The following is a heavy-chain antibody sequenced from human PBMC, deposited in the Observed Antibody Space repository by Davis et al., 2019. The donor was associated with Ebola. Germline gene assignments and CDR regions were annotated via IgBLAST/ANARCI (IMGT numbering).Heavy chain of an antibody. CDR1: GFTFSSYA. J-gene: IGHJ5*02. CDR2: ISGRGGST. CDR3: AISQLLGWFDP. V-gene: IGHV3-23*01. Sequence: PAGSLTLSCAASGFTFSSYAMSWARHAPGTGLGRVSVISGRGGSTSYADSVKGRFTISRDNAKNSLYLQMNSLRAEDTAVYYCAISQLLGWFDPWGQGTLVTVSS. D-gene: IGHD2-2*01.